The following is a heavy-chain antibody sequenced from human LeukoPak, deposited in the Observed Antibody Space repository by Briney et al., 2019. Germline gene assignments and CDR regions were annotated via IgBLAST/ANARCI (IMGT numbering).Heavy chain of an antibody. Sequence: ASVKVSCKASGYTFTSYYMHWVRQAPGQGLEWMGIINPSGGSTSYAQKFQGRVTMTRDTSTSTVYMELSGLRSEDTAVYYCARDGTHVDTAMVDSDYWGQGTLVTVSS. CDR2: INPSGGST. CDR1: GYTFTSYY. J-gene: IGHJ4*02. CDR3: ARDGTHVDTAMVDSDY. V-gene: IGHV1-46*01. D-gene: IGHD5-18*01.